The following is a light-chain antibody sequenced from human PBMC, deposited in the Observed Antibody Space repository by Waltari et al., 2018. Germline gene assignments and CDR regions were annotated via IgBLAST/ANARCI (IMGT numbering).Light chain of an antibody. CDR3: QYYGSYT. V-gene: IGKV3-20*01. CDR1: QSVSSSY. Sequence: EIVLTQSPGTLFLSPGERDTLSCRASQSVSSSYLAWYQQKPGQAPRLLMYLASSRATGIPYRFSGSGSGTDFTLTISRLEPEDFAVYYCQYYGSYTFGQGTKLAI. CDR2: LAS. J-gene: IGKJ2*01.